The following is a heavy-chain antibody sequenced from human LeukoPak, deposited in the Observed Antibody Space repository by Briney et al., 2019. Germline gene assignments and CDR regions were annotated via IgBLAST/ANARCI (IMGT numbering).Heavy chain of an antibody. D-gene: IGHD6-13*01. CDR2: IYNSGST. Sequence: SETLSLTCTVSGGSISTYYWSWIRQPPGKGLEWIGYIYNSGSTNYNPSLKSRVTISVDTSKNQFSLKLSSVTAADTAVYYCARENSNSWYLDYWGQGTLVTVSS. CDR1: GGSISTYY. J-gene: IGHJ4*02. V-gene: IGHV4-59*01. CDR3: ARENSNSWYLDY.